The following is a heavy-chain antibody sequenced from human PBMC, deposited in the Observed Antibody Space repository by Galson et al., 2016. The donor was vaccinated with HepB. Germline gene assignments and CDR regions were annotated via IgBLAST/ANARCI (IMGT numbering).Heavy chain of an antibody. CDR2: LYHTGTT. Sequence: LVKPSQTLSLTCAVSGASISSSGYSWSWFRQPPGTGLEWIGFLYHTGTTYYNPSLKSRVTISGDKAKNQFSLKLSSMTAADTAMYYCARDMVRDPYNSRTMDVWGQGTMVTVSS. D-gene: IGHD5-24*01. J-gene: IGHJ3*01. V-gene: IGHV4-30-2*01. CDR1: GASISSSGYS. CDR3: ARDMVRDPYNSRTMDV.